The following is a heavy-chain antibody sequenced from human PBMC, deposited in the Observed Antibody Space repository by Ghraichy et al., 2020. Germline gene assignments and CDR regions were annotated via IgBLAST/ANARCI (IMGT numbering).Heavy chain of an antibody. Sequence: ESLNISCTVSDGSISSSSYYWGWIRQPPGKGLEWIGSIYYSGSTYYNPSLKGRVTISVDTSKNNFSLKLSSVTAADTAVYYCAAVYPNYYYMDVWGKGTTVTVSS. CDR3: AAVYPNYYYMDV. CDR2: IYYSGST. J-gene: IGHJ6*03. CDR1: DGSISSSSYY. V-gene: IGHV4-39*02.